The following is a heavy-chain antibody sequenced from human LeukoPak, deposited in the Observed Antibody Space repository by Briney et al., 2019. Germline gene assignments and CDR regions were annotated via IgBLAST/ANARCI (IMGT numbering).Heavy chain of an antibody. D-gene: IGHD2-2*01. J-gene: IGHJ4*02. CDR1: GGTFNNFA. V-gene: IGHV1-69*04. Sequence: ASVKVSCKASGGTFNNFAINWVRQAPGQVLEWMGRIIPLLNVTNSAQGFQGRVAITADKSTTTVYMELSSLKSQDTAVYYCARDRAVVAVPTVTDFDYWGQGTRVTVSS. CDR2: IIPLLNVT. CDR3: ARDRAVVAVPTVTDFDY.